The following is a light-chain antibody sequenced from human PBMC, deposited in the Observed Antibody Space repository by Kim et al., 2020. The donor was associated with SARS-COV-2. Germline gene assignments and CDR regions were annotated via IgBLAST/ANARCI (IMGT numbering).Light chain of an antibody. CDR2: GAS. CDR3: QQTFSTLYS. Sequence: DIEMTQSPSALSASVGDRVTITYRATQSVSINLNWYQQRPGKAPRLLIYGASTLQSGVPSRFSGSGSGTGFTLTISSLQPEDFAIYYCQQTFSTLYSFGQGTRLEI. J-gene: IGKJ2*03. V-gene: IGKV1-39*01. CDR1: QSVSIN.